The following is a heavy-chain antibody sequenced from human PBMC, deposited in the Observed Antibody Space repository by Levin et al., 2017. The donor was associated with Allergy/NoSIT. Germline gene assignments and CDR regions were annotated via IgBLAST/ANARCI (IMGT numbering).Heavy chain of an antibody. D-gene: IGHD5-18*01. J-gene: IGHJ4*02. V-gene: IGHV1-18*01. CDR1: GYTFTSYG. CDR2: ISAYNGNT. CDR3: ARDTAMAPSFCDY. Sequence: PGESLKISCKASGYTFTSYGISWVRQAPGQGLEWMGWISAYNGNTNYAQKLQGRVTMTTDTSTSTAYMELRSLRSDDTAVYYCARDTAMAPSFCDYWGQGTLVTVSS.